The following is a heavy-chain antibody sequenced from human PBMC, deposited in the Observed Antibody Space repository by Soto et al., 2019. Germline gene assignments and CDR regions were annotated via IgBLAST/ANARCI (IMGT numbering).Heavy chain of an antibody. CDR2: IIPIFGTA. J-gene: IGHJ5*02. CDR3: ARDGSGPWGWFDP. Sequence: SVKVSCKASGGTFSSYAISWVRQAPGQGLEWMGGIIPIFGTANYAQKFQGRVTITADESTSTAYMELSSLRSEDTAVYYCARDGSGPWGWFDPWGQGTLVTISS. V-gene: IGHV1-69*13. D-gene: IGHD2-15*01. CDR1: GGTFSSYA.